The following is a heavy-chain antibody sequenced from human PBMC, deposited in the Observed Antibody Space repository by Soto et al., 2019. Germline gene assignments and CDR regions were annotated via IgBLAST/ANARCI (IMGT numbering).Heavy chain of an antibody. CDR2: IDAGNGNT. V-gene: IGHV1-3*01. D-gene: IGHD6-19*01. CDR1: GYTFTSYA. CDR3: ERVSRCSGCHNY. J-gene: IGHJ4*02. Sequence: ASVKVSCKASGYTFTSYAMHWVRQAPGQRLEWMGWIDAGNGNTKYSQKFQGRVTITRDTSASTAYMALSSLRSEDTAVYYCERVSRCSGCHNYWGQVTLVTVSS.